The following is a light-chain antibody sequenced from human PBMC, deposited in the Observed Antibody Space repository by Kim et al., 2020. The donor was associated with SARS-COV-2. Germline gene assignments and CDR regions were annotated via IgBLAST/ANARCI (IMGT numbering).Light chain of an antibody. J-gene: IGLJ3*02. CDR3: QSYDSSLSGSV. V-gene: IGLV1-40*01. CDR1: SSNIGAGYD. CDR2: GNS. Sequence: QRVTLSCTGGSSNIGAGYDVHWYQQLPGTAPKLLIYGNSNRPSGVPDRFSGSKSGTSASLAITGLQPEDEADYYCQSYDSSLSGSVFGGGTQLTVL.